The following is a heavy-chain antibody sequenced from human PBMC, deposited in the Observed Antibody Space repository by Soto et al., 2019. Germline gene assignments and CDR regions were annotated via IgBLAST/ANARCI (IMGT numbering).Heavy chain of an antibody. J-gene: IGHJ4*02. V-gene: IGHV4-34*01. CDR2: INYSGGT. D-gene: IGHD2-2*01. Sequence: QVQLQQWGAGLLKPSETLSLTCGVYGGSLSGFYWSWIRQSPGKGLEWIGAINYSGGTRNNPSLKGRVTISVDRSKNQFSLKLTSLTAADTAVYYCARGRGCSSSTCYEDNWGQGTLVTVSS. CDR1: GGSLSGFY. CDR3: ARGRGCSSSTCYEDN.